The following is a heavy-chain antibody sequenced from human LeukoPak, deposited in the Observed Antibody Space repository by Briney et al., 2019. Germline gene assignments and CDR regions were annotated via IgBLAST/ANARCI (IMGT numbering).Heavy chain of an antibody. CDR3: AKDRAWLQFWS. J-gene: IGHJ4*02. CDR1: GGSISSSNW. Sequence: SETLSLTCAVSGGSISSSNWWSWVRQPPGKGLEWIGEIYHSGSTNYNPSLKSRVTISVDKSKNQFSLKLSSVTAADTAVFYCAKDRAWLQFWSWGQGTLVTVSS. D-gene: IGHD5-18*01. V-gene: IGHV4-4*02. CDR2: IYHSGST.